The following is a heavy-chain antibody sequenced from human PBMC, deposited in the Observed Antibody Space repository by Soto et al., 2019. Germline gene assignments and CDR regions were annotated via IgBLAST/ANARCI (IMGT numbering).Heavy chain of an antibody. Sequence: GGSLRLSCTASGFNTRFYSMSWVRQTPGKGLEWVAALSRSGGATYYADSVRGRFTISRDASKDTVFLQMRNLRAEETAIYYCSKGEMSTIRNSFDPWGQGTLVTVSS. CDR1: GFNTRFYS. V-gene: IGHV3-23*01. D-gene: IGHD1-1*01. J-gene: IGHJ5*02. CDR3: SKGEMSTIRNSFDP. CDR2: LSRSGGAT.